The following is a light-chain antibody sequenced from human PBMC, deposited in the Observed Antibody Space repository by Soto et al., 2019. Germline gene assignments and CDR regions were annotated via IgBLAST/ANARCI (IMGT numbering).Light chain of an antibody. CDR3: SSLTISSTLV. J-gene: IGLJ3*02. CDR1: SSDVGSYNR. Sequence: QSALTQPPSVSGSPGQSVTISCTGTSSDVGSYNRVSWYQQPPGTAPKLMIYEVSNRPSGVPDRFSGSKSDNTASLTISGLQAEDEADYYCSSLTISSTLVFGGGTQLTVL. CDR2: EVS. V-gene: IGLV2-18*02.